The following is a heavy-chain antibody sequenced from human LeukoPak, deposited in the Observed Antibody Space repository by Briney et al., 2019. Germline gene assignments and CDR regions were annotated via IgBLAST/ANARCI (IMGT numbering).Heavy chain of an antibody. CDR1: GFTFSSYG. V-gene: IGHV3-30*18. CDR2: ISYDGSNK. CDR3: AKEGEEGFDY. J-gene: IGHJ4*02. Sequence: GRSLRLSCAASGFTFSSYGMHWVRQAPGKGLEWVAVISYDGSNKYYADSVEGRFTISRDNSKNTLYLQMNSLRAEDTAVYYCAKEGEEGFDYWGQGTLVTVSS. D-gene: IGHD1-26*01.